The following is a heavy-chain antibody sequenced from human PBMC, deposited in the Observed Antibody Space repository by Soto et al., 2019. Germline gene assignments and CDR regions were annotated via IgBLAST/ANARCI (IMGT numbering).Heavy chain of an antibody. CDR2: ISYDGSNK. V-gene: IGHV3-30*18. J-gene: IGHJ4*02. CDR1: GFTFSSYG. CDR3: AKARSVEIYFDY. Sequence: PGGSLGLSCAASGFTFSSYGMHWVRQAPGKGLEWVAVISYDGSNKYYADSVKGRFTISRDNSKNTLYLQMNSLRAEDTAVYYCAKARSVEIYFDYWGQGTLVTVSS.